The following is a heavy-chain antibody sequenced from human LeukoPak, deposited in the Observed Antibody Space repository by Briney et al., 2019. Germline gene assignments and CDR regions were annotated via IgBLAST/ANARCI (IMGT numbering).Heavy chain of an antibody. CDR3: ARDGSGYGPPVGAFDI. Sequence: GGSLRLSCAASGFALSSYGMHWVRQAPGKGLEWVAVILNDGSNKYYADSVKGRFTISRDNSKNTLYLQMNSLRAEDTAVYYCARDGSGYGPPVGAFDIWGQGTMVTVSS. CDR2: ILNDGSNK. J-gene: IGHJ3*02. CDR1: GFALSSYG. V-gene: IGHV3-30*03. D-gene: IGHD5-12*01.